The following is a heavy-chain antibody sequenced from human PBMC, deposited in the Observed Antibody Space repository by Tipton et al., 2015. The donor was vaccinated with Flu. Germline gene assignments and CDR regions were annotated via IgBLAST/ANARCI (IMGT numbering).Heavy chain of an antibody. CDR2: FYYSGST. J-gene: IGHJ4*02. Sequence: TLSLTCTVSGGSITSYYWTWIRQPPGKALEWIGYFYYSGSTDYNPSLKSRVTISVDTSKNQFSLKLRSVTAADTAVYYCARDNSVTPRVFDYWGQGTLVTVSS. V-gene: IGHV4-59*01. CDR1: GGSITSYY. CDR3: ARDNSVTPRVFDY. D-gene: IGHD5/OR15-5a*01.